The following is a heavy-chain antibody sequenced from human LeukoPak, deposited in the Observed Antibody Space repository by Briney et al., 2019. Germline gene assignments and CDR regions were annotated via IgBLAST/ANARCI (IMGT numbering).Heavy chain of an antibody. CDR2: IWYDGSNQ. V-gene: IGHV3-33*01. J-gene: IGHJ2*01. Sequence: PGGSLRLSCAASGFTFTSYGMHGVRQAPGKGLEWVALIWYDGSNQYYGDSVKGRFIFSRDNTKNTLYLQMNTLRAEDTAVYYCARVAYGGNSANWYFDLWGRGTLVTVSS. D-gene: IGHD4-23*01. CDR1: GFTFTSYG. CDR3: ARVAYGGNSANWYFDL.